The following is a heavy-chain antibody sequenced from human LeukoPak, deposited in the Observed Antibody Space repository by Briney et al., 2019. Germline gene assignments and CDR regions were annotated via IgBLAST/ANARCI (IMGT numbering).Heavy chain of an antibody. V-gene: IGHV3-7*04. J-gene: IGHJ4*02. CDR2: IKQDGSEK. Sequence: GGSLRLSCAASGFTFSSYWMSWVRQAPGKGLEWVASIKQDGSEKYYVDSVKGRFTISRDNAKNSLYLQMNSLRAEDTAVYYCARAPPPYCGGDCYFGYFDYWGQGTLVTVSS. D-gene: IGHD2-21*02. CDR1: GFTFSSYW. CDR3: ARAPPPYCGGDCYFGYFDY.